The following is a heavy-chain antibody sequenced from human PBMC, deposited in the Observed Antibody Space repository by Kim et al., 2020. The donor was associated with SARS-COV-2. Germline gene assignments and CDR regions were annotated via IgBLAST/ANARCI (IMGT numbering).Heavy chain of an antibody. V-gene: IGHV1-2*02. Sequence: ASVKVSCKASGYTFTGYYMHWVRQAPGQGLEWMGWINPNSGGTNYAQKFQGRVTMTRDTSISTAYMELSRLRSDDTAVYYSARGTPPLTYYDFWSGYYNNWFDPSGQGTLVTVSS. CDR1: GYTFTGYY. D-gene: IGHD3-3*01. CDR3: ARGTPPLTYYDFWSGYYNNWFDP. J-gene: IGHJ5*02. CDR2: INPNSGGT.